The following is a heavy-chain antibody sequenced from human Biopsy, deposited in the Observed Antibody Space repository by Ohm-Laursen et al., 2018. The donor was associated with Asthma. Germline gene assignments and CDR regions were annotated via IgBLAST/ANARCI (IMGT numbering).Heavy chain of an antibody. Sequence: ASVKVSCKSLGGTFNTYVIGWVRQAPGQGLEWMGGINSVFGTTTYPQKFQDRVTITADDSTSTVYMELSSLRSEDTAVYYCARKAGSCISRACYSLDSWGQGTLVTVSS. J-gene: IGHJ4*02. CDR1: GGTFNTYV. CDR3: ARKAGSCISRACYSLDS. CDR2: INSVFGTT. D-gene: IGHD2-15*01. V-gene: IGHV1-69*13.